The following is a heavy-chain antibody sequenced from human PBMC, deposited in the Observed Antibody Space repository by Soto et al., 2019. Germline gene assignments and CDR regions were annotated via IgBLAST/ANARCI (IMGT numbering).Heavy chain of an antibody. CDR1: GGSISSYY. J-gene: IGHJ3*02. Sequence: SETLSLTCTVSGGSISSYYWSWIRQPPGKGLEWIGYIYYSGSTNYNPSLKSRVTISVDTSKNQFSLKLSSVTAADTAVYYCAREGVVTKNAFDIRGQGTMVTVSS. D-gene: IGHD3-22*01. CDR2: IYYSGST. CDR3: AREGVVTKNAFDI. V-gene: IGHV4-59*01.